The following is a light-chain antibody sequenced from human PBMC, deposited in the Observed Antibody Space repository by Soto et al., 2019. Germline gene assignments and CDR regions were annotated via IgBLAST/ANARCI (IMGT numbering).Light chain of an antibody. CDR1: QSISSW. CDR2: KTS. Sequence: DIQLTQSPSTLSASVGDRVTITCRASQSISSWLAWYQQKPGKAPNFLIYKTSNLESGVPSRFSGSGSGTEFTLTISSLQPDDFATYYCQYYNDYCWTFGRGTKVEIK. V-gene: IGKV1-5*03. CDR3: QYYNDYCWT. J-gene: IGKJ1*01.